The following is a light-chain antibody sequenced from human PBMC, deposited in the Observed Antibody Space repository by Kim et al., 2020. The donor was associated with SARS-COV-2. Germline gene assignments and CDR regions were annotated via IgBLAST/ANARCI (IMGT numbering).Light chain of an antibody. CDR3: HQFKKWPLT. CDR2: GAS. Sequence: VSPGERASLSCRASQSVSSDLAWYQHKPGQAPRLLVYGASTRATGIPVRFSGSGSGTEFTLTISSLQSEDFAVYYCHQFKKWPLTFGGGTKVDIK. CDR1: QSVSSD. V-gene: IGKV3-15*01. J-gene: IGKJ4*01.